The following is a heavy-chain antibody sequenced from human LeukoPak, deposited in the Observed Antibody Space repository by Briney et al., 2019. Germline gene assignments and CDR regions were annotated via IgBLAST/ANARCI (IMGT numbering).Heavy chain of an antibody. CDR2: IYSSGST. CDR1: GGSISSSSYY. J-gene: IGHJ4*02. D-gene: IGHD3-3*01. CDR3: ATNEWSGYYFEY. Sequence: SETLSLTCTVSGGSISSSSYYWGWIRQPPGKGLEWIGSIYSSGSTYYNPSLKSRVTISVDTSKNQFSLKLSSVTAADTAVYYCATNEWSGYYFEYWGQGTLVTVSS. V-gene: IGHV4-39*01.